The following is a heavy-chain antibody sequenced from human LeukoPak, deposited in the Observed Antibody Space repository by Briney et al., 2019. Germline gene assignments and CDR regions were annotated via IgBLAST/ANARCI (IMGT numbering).Heavy chain of an antibody. J-gene: IGHJ4*02. CDR3: ARGRDYYGSGSYYNRGGIYYFDY. CDR2: INHSGST. CDR1: GGSFSGYY. Sequence: SETLSLTCAVYGGSFSGYYWSWIRQPPGKGLEWIGEINHSGSTNYNPSLKSRVTISADTSKNQFSLKLSSVTAADTAVYYCARGRDYYGSGSYYNRGGIYYFDYWGQGTLVTVSS. V-gene: IGHV4-34*01. D-gene: IGHD3-10*01.